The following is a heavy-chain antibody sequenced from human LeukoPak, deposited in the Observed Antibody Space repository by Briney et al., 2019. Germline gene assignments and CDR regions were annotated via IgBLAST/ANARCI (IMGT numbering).Heavy chain of an antibody. CDR1: GFIFTNYA. D-gene: IGHD3-10*01. CDR2: ISGSGGST. J-gene: IGHJ6*03. V-gene: IGHV3-23*01. Sequence: PGGSLRLSCAASGFIFTNYAMSWVRQAPGKGLEWVSSISGSGGSTYYADSVKGRFTISRDNSKNTLYLQMNSLRAEDTAVYYCAKDGKSGAALLWFGEKHYYYYYYMDVWGKGTTVTVSS. CDR3: AKDGKSGAALLWFGEKHYYYYYYMDV.